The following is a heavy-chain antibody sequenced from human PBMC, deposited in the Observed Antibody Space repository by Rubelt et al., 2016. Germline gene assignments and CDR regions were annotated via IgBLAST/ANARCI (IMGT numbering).Heavy chain of an antibody. CDR2: ISAYNGNT. Sequence: QVQLVQSGAEVKKPGASVKVSCKASGYTFTSYGISWVRQAPGQGLEWMGWISAYNGNTNYAQNLQCGVTMTTYTSPSTAYMGLRSLRSDDAAVYYCAGDPLPVRGVIMAPTHWCQGTLVTVSS. D-gene: IGHD3-10*01. V-gene: IGHV1-18*01. CDR3: AGDPLPVRGVIMAPTH. CDR1: GYTFTSYG. J-gene: IGHJ4*02.